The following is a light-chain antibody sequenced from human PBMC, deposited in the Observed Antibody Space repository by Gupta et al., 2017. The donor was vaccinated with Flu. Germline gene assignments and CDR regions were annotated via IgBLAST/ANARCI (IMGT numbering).Light chain of an antibody. CDR1: SLRKYY. CDR2: GKN. V-gene: IGLV3-19*01. J-gene: IGLJ3*02. Sequence: SSELTPDPAVSVAFGQTVRITCQGDSLRKYYVSWYQQKPGEAPMVVMYGKNKRPSGIPERFSGSTSGDTASLIITGAQAEDEADYYCDSRDSSGKHLLFGGGTKVTVL. CDR3: DSRDSSGKHLL.